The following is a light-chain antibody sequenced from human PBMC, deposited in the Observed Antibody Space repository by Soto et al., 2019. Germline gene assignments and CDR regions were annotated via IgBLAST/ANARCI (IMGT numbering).Light chain of an antibody. CDR1: QSVDTN. J-gene: IGKJ2*01. Sequence: EVVLTQSPGTLSVSPGERGTLSCRASQSVDTNVVWYQQKPGQPPRLLVHSASIRATGVPARFTGIGSGTDFTLTISGLQSDDFAIYYCQQYYNWPPYTFGQGTRLQIK. V-gene: IGKV3-15*01. CDR3: QQYYNWPPYT. CDR2: SAS.